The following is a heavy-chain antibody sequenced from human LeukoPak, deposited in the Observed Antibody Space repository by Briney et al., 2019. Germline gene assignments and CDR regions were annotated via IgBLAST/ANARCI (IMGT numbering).Heavy chain of an antibody. J-gene: IGHJ4*02. CDR3: ASGTYYDFWSGYYHSTPYFDY. CDR2: IYTSGST. CDR1: GGSISSYY. D-gene: IGHD3-3*01. Sequence: SETLSLTCAVYGGSISSYYWSWIRQPAGKGLEWIGRIYTSGSTNYNPSLKSRVTMSVDKSKNQFSLKLSSVTAADTAVYYCASGTYYDFWSGYYHSTPYFDYWGQGTLVTVSS. V-gene: IGHV4-59*10.